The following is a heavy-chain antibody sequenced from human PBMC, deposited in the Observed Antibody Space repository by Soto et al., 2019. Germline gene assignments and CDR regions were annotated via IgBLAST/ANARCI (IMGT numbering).Heavy chain of an antibody. CDR2: ISHDGIKQ. Sequence: QVQLVESGGGVVQPGRSLRLSCAASGFTFSHYGMHWVRQAPGKGLEWVAIISHDGIKQYYADSVKGWFTLARDSSNNTRDLQMNSLKAAVTAVYFCATHGVGYSSGWYIRHWGLGTLVTVSS. J-gene: IGHJ4*02. V-gene: IGHV3-30*03. D-gene: IGHD6-19*01. CDR3: ATHGVGYSSGWYIRH. CDR1: GFTFSHYG.